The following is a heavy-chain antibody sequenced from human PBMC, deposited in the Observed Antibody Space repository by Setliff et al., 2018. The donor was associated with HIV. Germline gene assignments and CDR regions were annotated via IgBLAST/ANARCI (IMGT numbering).Heavy chain of an antibody. CDR1: GGSISSSSYY. J-gene: IGHJ4*02. CDR3: ARRSGWSEDY. CDR2: IYYSGST. Sequence: PSETLSLTCAVYGGSISSSSYYWGWIRQPPGKGLEWIGSIYYSGSTYYNPSLKSRVTISVDTSKNQFSLKLSSVTAADTAVYYCARRSGWSEDYWGQGTLGTVS. V-gene: IGHV4-39*07. D-gene: IGHD6-19*01.